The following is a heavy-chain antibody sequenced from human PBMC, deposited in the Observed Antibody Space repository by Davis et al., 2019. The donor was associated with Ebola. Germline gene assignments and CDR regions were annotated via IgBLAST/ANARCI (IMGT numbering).Heavy chain of an antibody. CDR3: ARDRAPIAVANDY. Sequence: GGSLRLSCAASGFTFSSYSMNWVRKAPGKGLEWVSSISSSSSYIYYADSVKGRFTISRDNAKNSLYLQMNSLRAEDTAVHYCARDRAPIAVANDYWGQGTLVTVSS. J-gene: IGHJ4*02. D-gene: IGHD6-19*01. V-gene: IGHV3-21*01. CDR2: ISSSSSYI. CDR1: GFTFSSYS.